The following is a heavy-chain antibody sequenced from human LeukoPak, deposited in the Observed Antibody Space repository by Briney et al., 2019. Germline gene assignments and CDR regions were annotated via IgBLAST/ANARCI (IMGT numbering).Heavy chain of an antibody. CDR2: IYCSGST. CDR1: GGSIKNYY. Sequence: NPSETLSLTCTVSGGSIKNYYWSWIRQPPGKGLEWIGYIYCSGSTNYNPSLKSRVTISIDTSKNQFSLKLTSVTAADTAVYYCARDDYNWFDPWGQGTLVTVSS. CDR3: ARDDYNWFDP. V-gene: IGHV4-59*01. J-gene: IGHJ5*02.